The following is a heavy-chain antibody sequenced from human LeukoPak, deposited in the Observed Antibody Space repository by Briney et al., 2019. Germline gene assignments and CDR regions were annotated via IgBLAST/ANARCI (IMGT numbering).Heavy chain of an antibody. CDR1: GGSFSGYY. CDR3: ARGRGSGWYRGNYFDY. J-gene: IGHJ4*02. V-gene: IGHV4-34*01. Sequence: SETLSLTCAVYGGSFSGYYWSWIRQPPGKGLEWIGEINHSGSTNYNPSLKSRVTISVDTSKNQFSLKLSSVTAADTAVYYRARGRGSGWYRGNYFDYWGQGTLVTVSS. CDR2: INHSGST. D-gene: IGHD6-19*01.